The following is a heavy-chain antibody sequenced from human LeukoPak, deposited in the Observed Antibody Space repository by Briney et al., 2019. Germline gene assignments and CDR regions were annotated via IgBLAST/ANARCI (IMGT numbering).Heavy chain of an antibody. V-gene: IGHV1-2*02. CDR3: AREGWDQRDTAAFDY. Sequence: ASVTVSCKASGYTFIVHYMHWARQAPGQGLEWMGWINPNSGDTNSAQKFQGRVTMTRDKSITTVYMELSRLRPDDTAVYYCAREGWDQRDTAAFDYWGQGTLVTVSS. CDR2: INPNSGDT. D-gene: IGHD6-19*01. CDR1: GYTFIVHY. J-gene: IGHJ4*02.